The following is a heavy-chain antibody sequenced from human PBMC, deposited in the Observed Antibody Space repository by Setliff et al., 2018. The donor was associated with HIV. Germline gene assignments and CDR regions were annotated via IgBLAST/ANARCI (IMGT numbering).Heavy chain of an antibody. CDR1: GFTFSYYS. V-gene: IGHV3-48*01. D-gene: IGHD2-15*01. J-gene: IGHJ5*02. CDR2: ISSSSDTI. Sequence: GGSLRLSCAASGFTFSYYSMNWVRQAPGKGLEWVSYISSSSDTIYYADSVKGRFTISRDNAKNSLYLQMNSLRAEDTAIYYCARGVVVAAHNWFDPWGQGTLVTV. CDR3: ARGVVVAAHNWFDP.